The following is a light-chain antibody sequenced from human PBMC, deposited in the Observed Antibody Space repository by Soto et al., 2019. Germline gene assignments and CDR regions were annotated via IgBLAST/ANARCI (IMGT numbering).Light chain of an antibody. CDR3: QQLNSYPIT. Sequence: DIQLTQSPSFLSASVGDRVTITCRASQGLSSDLAWYQQEPGKAPKLLIYAASTLQSGVPSRFSGSGSGTEFTLTISSLQPEAFATYYCQQLNSYPITFGQGTRLEIK. CDR1: QGLSSD. V-gene: IGKV1-9*01. J-gene: IGKJ5*01. CDR2: AAS.